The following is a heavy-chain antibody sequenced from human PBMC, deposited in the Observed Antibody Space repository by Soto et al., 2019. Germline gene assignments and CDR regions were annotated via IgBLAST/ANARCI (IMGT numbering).Heavy chain of an antibody. V-gene: IGHV4-30-4*01. J-gene: IGHJ5*02. Sequence: PSETLSLTCTVSGDSISSPVYYWSWIRQPPGKGLEWIGYIFYRGSTYYDPSLKSRVTISLDTSKNQFSLKLSSVTAADTAVYYCARVFYDIPNNWFDPWGQGTLVTVS. CDR3: ARVFYDIPNNWFDP. CDR2: IFYRGST. D-gene: IGHD3-22*01. CDR1: GDSISSPVYY.